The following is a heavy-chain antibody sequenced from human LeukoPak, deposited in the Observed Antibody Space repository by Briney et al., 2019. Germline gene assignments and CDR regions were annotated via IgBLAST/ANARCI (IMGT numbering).Heavy chain of an antibody. V-gene: IGHV3-11*01. Sequence: GGSLRLSCAASGFTFSDYYMSWIRQAPGKGQEWVSYISSSGSTIYYADSVKGRFTISRDNAKNSLYLQMNSLRAEDTAVYYCARARTLYYFDYWGQGTLVTVSS. CDR3: ARARTLYYFDY. D-gene: IGHD2/OR15-2a*01. CDR2: ISSSGSTI. CDR1: GFTFSDYY. J-gene: IGHJ4*02.